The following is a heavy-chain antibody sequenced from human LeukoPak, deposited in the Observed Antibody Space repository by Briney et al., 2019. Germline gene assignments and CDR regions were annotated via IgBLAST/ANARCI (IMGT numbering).Heavy chain of an antibody. D-gene: IGHD5-24*01. CDR3: ARGNNTFEMATLALDH. CDR1: GFAFSDYY. CDR2: ISISGSDT. Sequence: PGRSLRLSCAASGFAFSDYYMSWIRQAPGKGLDWLSYISISGSDTFYADSVSGRFTISRDNAKNSLFLQMNSLRVEDTAVYYCARGNNTFEMATLALDHWGQGALVTVSS. J-gene: IGHJ4*02. V-gene: IGHV3-11*01.